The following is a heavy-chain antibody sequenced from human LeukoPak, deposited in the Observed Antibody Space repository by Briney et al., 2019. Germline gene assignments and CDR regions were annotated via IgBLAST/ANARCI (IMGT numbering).Heavy chain of an antibody. V-gene: IGHV3-30-3*01. CDR3: ARGSGPP. D-gene: IGHD2-15*01. CDR1: GFTFSSYA. CDR2: ISYDGSNK. Sequence: GGSLRLSCAASGFTFSSYAMHWVRQAPGKGLEWVAVISYDGSNKYYADSVKGRFTISRANSKNTLDLQMNSLRAEDTAVYYCARGSGPPGGQGTLVTVSS. J-gene: IGHJ5*02.